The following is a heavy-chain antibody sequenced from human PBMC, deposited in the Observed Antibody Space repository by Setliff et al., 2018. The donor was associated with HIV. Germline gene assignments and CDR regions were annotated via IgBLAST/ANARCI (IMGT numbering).Heavy chain of an antibody. Sequence: ASVKVSCKASGYTFTDNYIHWVRQAPGQGLEWMAWINSATGGTNYAQNFQGWVTVTRDTPINTVYMELSSLKSDDTAVYYCARDYLHVFDIWGQGTMVTVSS. CDR1: GYTFTDNY. CDR3: ARDYLHVFDI. J-gene: IGHJ3*02. V-gene: IGHV1-2*04. CDR2: INSATGGT.